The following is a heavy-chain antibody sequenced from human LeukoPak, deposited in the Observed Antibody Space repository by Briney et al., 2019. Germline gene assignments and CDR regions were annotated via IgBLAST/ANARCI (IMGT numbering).Heavy chain of an antibody. CDR1: GGSISSSSYY. D-gene: IGHD6-6*01. Sequence: SETLSLTCTVSGGSISSSSYYWGWIRQPPGKGLEWIGSIYYSGSTYYNPSLKSRVTISVDTSKNQFSLKLSSVTAADTAVYYCARDSGKGYSSSSSYYYYYMDVWGKGTTVTVSS. V-gene: IGHV4-39*07. J-gene: IGHJ6*03. CDR2: IYYSGST. CDR3: ARDSGKGYSSSSSYYYYYMDV.